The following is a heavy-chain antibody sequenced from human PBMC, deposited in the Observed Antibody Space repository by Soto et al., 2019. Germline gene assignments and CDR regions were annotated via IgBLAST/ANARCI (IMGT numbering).Heavy chain of an antibody. J-gene: IGHJ4*02. CDR3: ARGPPFH. Sequence: SETLSLTCTVSGVSISSYYWSWIRQPPGKGLEWIGYIYYSGSTNYNPSLKSRVTISVDTSKNQFSLRLSSVTAADTAVCYCARGPPFHWGQGTLVTVSS. D-gene: IGHD3-16*01. CDR2: IYYSGST. V-gene: IGHV4-59*01. CDR1: GVSISSYY.